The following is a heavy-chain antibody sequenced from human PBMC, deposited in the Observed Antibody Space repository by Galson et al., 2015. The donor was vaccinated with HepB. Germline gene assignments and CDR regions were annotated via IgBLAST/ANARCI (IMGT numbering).Heavy chain of an antibody. J-gene: IGHJ4*02. CDR1: GLTVSRNY. Sequence: SLRLSCAAPGLTVSRNYMSWVRQAPGKGLEWVSVICSGGSTYYADSVKGRFTIPRDNSKNTRYLQMNSLRAEDTALYYCARELVVRGLYFDYWGQGTLVTVSS. V-gene: IGHV3-53*01. CDR2: ICSGGST. CDR3: ARELVVRGLYFDY. D-gene: IGHD3-10*01.